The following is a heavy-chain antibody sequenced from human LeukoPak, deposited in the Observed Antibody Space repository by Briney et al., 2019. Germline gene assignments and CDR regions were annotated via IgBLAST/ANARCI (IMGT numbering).Heavy chain of an antibody. CDR1: GGSISGYY. CDR2: IYYSGST. V-gene: IGHV4-59*04. D-gene: IGHD3-22*01. Sequence: SETLSLTCTVSGGSISGYYWNWIRQPPGKGLEWIGIIYYSGSTNYNPSLKSRVTISVDTSKNQFSLMLSSVTAADTAVYYCARDHPAYYYDSSGYFDYWGQGTLVTVSS. J-gene: IGHJ4*02. CDR3: ARDHPAYYYDSSGYFDY.